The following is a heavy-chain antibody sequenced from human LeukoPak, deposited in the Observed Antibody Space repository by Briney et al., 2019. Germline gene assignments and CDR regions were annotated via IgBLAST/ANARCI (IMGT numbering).Heavy chain of an antibody. CDR1: GYTFTSYY. CDR3: ARDNQPATMIVVVNPPDY. J-gene: IGHJ4*02. Sequence: ASVKVSCKASGYTFTSYYMRWVRQAPGQGLEWMGIINPSGGSTSYAQKFQGRVTMTRDTSTSTVYMELSSLRSEDTAVYYCARDNQPATMIVVVNPPDYWGQGTLVTVSS. D-gene: IGHD3-22*01. CDR2: INPSGGST. V-gene: IGHV1-46*01.